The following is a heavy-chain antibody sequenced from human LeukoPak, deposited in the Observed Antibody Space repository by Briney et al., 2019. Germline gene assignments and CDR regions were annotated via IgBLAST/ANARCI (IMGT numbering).Heavy chain of an antibody. V-gene: IGHV3-33*01. CDR3: ARDGGYYDCWDDYSGDNWFDP. Sequence: GGSLRLSCAASGFTFSSYGVLWVRQAPGKGLEGVALIRYYESHKLYADSVKRRFTISRENSQNTVYLQLNSLRAEDTAVYYWARDGGYYDCWDDYSGDNWFDPWGQGTLVTVSS. CDR1: GFTFSSYG. D-gene: IGHD3-3*01. J-gene: IGHJ5*02. CDR2: IRYYESHK.